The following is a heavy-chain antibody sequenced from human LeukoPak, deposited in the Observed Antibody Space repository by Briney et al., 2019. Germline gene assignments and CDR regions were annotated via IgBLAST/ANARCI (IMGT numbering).Heavy chain of an antibody. CDR3: AKSSYYDTSGYYREYYFDY. CDR2: ISSSTSTI. V-gene: IGHV3-48*01. J-gene: IGHJ4*02. CDR1: GFTFSSYS. Sequence: PGGSLRLSCAASGFTFSSYSMNWARQAPGKGLEWVSYISSSTSTIYYADSVKGRFTISRDNTKNTLYLQMNSLRAEDTAVYYCAKSSYYDTSGYYREYYFDYWGQGTLVTVSS. D-gene: IGHD3-22*01.